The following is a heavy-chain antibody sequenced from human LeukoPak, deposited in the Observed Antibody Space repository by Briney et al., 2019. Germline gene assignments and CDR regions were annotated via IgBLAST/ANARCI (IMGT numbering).Heavy chain of an antibody. Sequence: WGSLRLSCAASGFTFSDYYMSWIRQAPGKGLEWVSYISSSGSTIYYADSVKGRFTISRDNAKNSLYLQMNSLRAEDTAVYYCARDGADSVLLWFGELPHYFDYWGQGTLVTVSS. CDR3: ARDGADSVLLWFGELPHYFDY. J-gene: IGHJ4*02. V-gene: IGHV3-11*01. D-gene: IGHD3-10*01. CDR2: ISSSGSTI. CDR1: GFTFSDYY.